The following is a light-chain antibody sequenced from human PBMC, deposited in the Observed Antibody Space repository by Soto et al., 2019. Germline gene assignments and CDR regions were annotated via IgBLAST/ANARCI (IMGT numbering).Light chain of an antibody. CDR1: QSVNSN. CDR3: QQYGSSGT. Sequence: ETVMTQSPATLSVSPGARDPLSCRASQSVNSNLAWYQQKLGQAPRVLIYGASTRATGIPDRFSGSGSGTEFILTISSLQSEDFAVYYCQQYGSSGTFGQGTKVDIK. CDR2: GAS. J-gene: IGKJ1*01. V-gene: IGKV3-15*01.